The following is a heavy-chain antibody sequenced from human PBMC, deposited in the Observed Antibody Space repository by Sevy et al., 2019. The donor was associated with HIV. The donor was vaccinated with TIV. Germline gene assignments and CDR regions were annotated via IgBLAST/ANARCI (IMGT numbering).Heavy chain of an antibody. CDR1: GFTFSSHA. CDR2: ISYDGSNK. J-gene: IGHJ6*02. Sequence: GGSLRLSCAASGFTFSSHAMHWVHQAPGKGLEWVAVISYDGSNKYYADSVKGRFTISRDNSKNTLYLQMNSLRAEDTAVYYCARDSRFWSAYFGWEDGMDVWGQGTTVTVSS. D-gene: IGHD3-3*01. CDR3: ARDSRFWSAYFGWEDGMDV. V-gene: IGHV3-30-3*01.